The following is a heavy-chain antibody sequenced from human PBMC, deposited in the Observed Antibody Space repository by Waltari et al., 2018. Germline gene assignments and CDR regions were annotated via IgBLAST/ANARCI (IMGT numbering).Heavy chain of an antibody. CDR3: AREGGGQYCTTTTCSAPFDY. CDR1: GYTFANHG. Sequence: QIQLVQSGAEVKKPGASVKISCKTSGYTFANHGLSWVRQAPGQGLEWMGWKRHLKGKHNNAQSLQGRVLLTGDTSTNPAYMGLRSLGSDDTAVYFCAREGGGQYCTTTTCSAPFDYWGQGTLVTVSS. D-gene: IGHD2-8*01. J-gene: IGHJ4*02. CDR2: KRHLKGKH. V-gene: IGHV1-18*01.